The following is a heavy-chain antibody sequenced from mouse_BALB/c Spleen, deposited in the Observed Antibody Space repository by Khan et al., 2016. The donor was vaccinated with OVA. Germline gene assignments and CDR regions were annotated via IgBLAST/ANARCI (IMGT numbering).Heavy chain of an antibody. V-gene: IGHV1-87*01. CDR3: ARGGITTGYFDY. J-gene: IGHJ2*01. Sequence: QVQLQQSGAELARPGASVKLSCKASGYTFTSYWMQWVKQRPGQGLEWIGTLYPGDGDTRYTQKFKGKATLTADKSSSTAYMQLSSLASEDSAVDYCARGGITTGYFDYWGLGTTLTVSS. CDR1: GYTFTSYW. CDR2: LYPGDGDT. D-gene: IGHD1-1*01.